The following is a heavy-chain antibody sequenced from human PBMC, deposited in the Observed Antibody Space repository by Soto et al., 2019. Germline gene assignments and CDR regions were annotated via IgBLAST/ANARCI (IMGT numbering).Heavy chain of an antibody. V-gene: IGHV3-30*03. Sequence: QVQLVESGGGVVQPGRSLRLSCAASGFPFSSYGMHWVRQAPGEGLDWVALISYDGTNQYYADSVKGRFTVSRDNSKNTLYLQMSSLRAEDTAVYYCAGGQYYFDYCGQGTLVSVSS. CDR1: GFPFSSYG. D-gene: IGHD2-15*01. CDR3: AGGQYYFDY. CDR2: ISYDGTNQ. J-gene: IGHJ4*02.